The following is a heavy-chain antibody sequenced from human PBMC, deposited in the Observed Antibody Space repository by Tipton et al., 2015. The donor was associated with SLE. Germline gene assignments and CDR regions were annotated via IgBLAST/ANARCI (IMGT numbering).Heavy chain of an antibody. CDR3: ARGVNWLNYWYFDL. Sequence: TLSLTCTLSGGSISSGSYYWSWIRQPAGKGLEWIGRPYTSGNTNDNPSLKSRVTMSLDTSKNQFSLKLSSVTAADTAVYYCARGVNWLNYWYFDLWGRGTLVTISS. D-gene: IGHD1-20*01. CDR2: PYTSGNT. CDR1: GGSISSGSYY. J-gene: IGHJ2*01. V-gene: IGHV4-61*02.